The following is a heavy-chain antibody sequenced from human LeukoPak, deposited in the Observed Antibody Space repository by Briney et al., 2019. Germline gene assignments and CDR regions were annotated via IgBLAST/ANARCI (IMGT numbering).Heavy chain of an antibody. D-gene: IGHD3-22*01. J-gene: IGHJ3*02. CDR1: GGSISSYY. CDR2: IYTSGST. V-gene: IGHV4-4*07. CDR3: ARQMIVVVEDAFDI. Sequence: SETLSLTCTVSGGSISSYYWSWIRQPAGKGLEWIGRIYTSGSTNYNPSLKSRVTMSVDTSKNQFSLKLSSVTAADTAVYYCARQMIVVVEDAFDIWGQGTMVTVSS.